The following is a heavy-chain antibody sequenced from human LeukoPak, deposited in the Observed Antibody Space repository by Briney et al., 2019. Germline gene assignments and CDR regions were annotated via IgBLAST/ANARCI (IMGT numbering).Heavy chain of an antibody. J-gene: IGHJ3*02. D-gene: IGHD3-10*01. V-gene: IGHV4-61*02. CDR3: ARHSIQPNTYYYGSGSSRAFDI. CDR1: GGSISSGSYY. Sequence: PSETLSLTCTVSGGSISSGSYYWSWIRQPAGKGLEWIGRIYTSGSTNYNPSLKSRVTISVDTSKNQFSLKLSSVTAADTAVYYCARHSIQPNTYYYGSGSSRAFDIWGQGTMVTVSS. CDR2: IYTSGST.